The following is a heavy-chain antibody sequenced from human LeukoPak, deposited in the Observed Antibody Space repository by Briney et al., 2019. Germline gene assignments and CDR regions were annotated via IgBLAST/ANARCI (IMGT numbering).Heavy chain of an antibody. Sequence: GGSLRLSCAASGFTFSSYAMSWVRQAPGKGLGWVSAISGSGGSTYYADSVKGRFTISRDNSKNTLYLQMNSLRAEDTAVYYCAIDGGSVVPADTFDYWGQGTLVTVSS. J-gene: IGHJ4*02. D-gene: IGHD2-2*01. V-gene: IGHV3-23*01. CDR1: GFTFSSYA. CDR3: AIDGGSVVPADTFDY. CDR2: ISGSGGST.